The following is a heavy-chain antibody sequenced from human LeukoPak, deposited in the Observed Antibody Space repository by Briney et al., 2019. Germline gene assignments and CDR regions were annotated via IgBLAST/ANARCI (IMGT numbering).Heavy chain of an antibody. J-gene: IGHJ6*03. Sequence: GGSLRLSCAASGFTFSSYWMHWVRQAPGKGLVWVSLINSDGTSTSYADSVKGRFTISRDNAKNTLYLQMNSLRAEDTAVYYCAREPGSSGYYMDVWGKGTTVTVS. D-gene: IGHD6-25*01. CDR2: INSDGTST. V-gene: IGHV3-74*01. CDR3: AREPGSSGYYMDV. CDR1: GFTFSSYW.